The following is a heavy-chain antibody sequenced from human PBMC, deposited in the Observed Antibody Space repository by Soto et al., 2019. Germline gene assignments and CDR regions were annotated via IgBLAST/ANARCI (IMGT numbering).Heavy chain of an antibody. J-gene: IGHJ4*02. CDR3: ARSGYSDSSTVGADH. D-gene: IGHD3-22*01. CDR1: GFSFSSHG. CDR2: IWSDGSKK. Sequence: QVQLVESGGGVVQPGRSLRLSCAASGFSFSSHGMQWVRQAPGKGLEWVAIIWSDGSKKYYMDSVKGRFTISRDNSKNTLYLQMNSLRVEDTAVYYCARSGYSDSSTVGADHWGQGTLVTVSS. V-gene: IGHV3-33*01.